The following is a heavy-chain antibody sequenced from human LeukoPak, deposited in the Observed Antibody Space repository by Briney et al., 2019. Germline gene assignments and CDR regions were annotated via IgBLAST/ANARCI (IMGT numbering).Heavy chain of an antibody. CDR2: ISGSGGST. V-gene: IGHV3-23*01. CDR3: ARTGVGGGYRFDY. CDR1: GFTFSNYA. Sequence: GGSLRLSCAASGFTFSNYAMTWVRQAPGKGLEWVSGISGSGGSTYYADSVRGRFTISRDNSKNTFDMQMNSLRAEDTAIYYCARTGVGGGYRFDYWGQGTLVTVSS. J-gene: IGHJ4*02. D-gene: IGHD1-26*01.